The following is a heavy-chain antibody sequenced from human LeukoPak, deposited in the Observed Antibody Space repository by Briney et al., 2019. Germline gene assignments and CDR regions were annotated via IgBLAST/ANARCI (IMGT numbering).Heavy chain of an antibody. V-gene: IGHV1-2*02. Sequence: ASVKVSCKPSGYTFTGYYMHWVRQAPGQGLEWMGWINPNSGGTNYAQKFQGRVTMTRDTSISTAYMELSRLRSDDTAVYYCASPGYCSGGSCPPSYWGQGTLVTVSS. J-gene: IGHJ4*02. D-gene: IGHD2-15*01. CDR1: GYTFTGYY. CDR3: ASPGYCSGGSCPPSY. CDR2: INPNSGGT.